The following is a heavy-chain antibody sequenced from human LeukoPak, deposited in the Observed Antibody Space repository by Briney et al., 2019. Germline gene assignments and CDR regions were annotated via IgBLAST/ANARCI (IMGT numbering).Heavy chain of an antibody. Sequence: GGSVRLYCAAYGFTFSSYGMHWVRHAPGKGLEWVTVIWYDGSNKYYADSVKGRFTISRDNSKNTLYLQRNSLRAEDTAMYYCARDPGGSGYDSDYYYYYGMDVWGQGTTVTVSS. CDR3: ARDPGGSGYDSDYYYYYGMDV. D-gene: IGHD5-12*01. CDR1: GFTFSSYG. CDR2: IWYDGSNK. J-gene: IGHJ6*02. V-gene: IGHV3-33*01.